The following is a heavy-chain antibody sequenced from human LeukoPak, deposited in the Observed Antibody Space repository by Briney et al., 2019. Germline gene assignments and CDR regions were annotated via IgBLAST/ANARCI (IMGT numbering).Heavy chain of an antibody. CDR1: VYSITSGYY. J-gene: IGHJ4*02. D-gene: IGHD2-2*01. V-gene: IGHV4-38-2*01. CDR2: IYPSGST. Sequence: PSETLSLTCAVSVYSITSGYYWVWILQSPWKGLEWTVRIYPSGSTYYNPSLKTRVTISVDTSKNQFSLKLSSVAAAATAVYYCARLHLRDHCSSTSCYGLYFDYWGQGTLLTVSS. CDR3: ARLHLRDHCSSTSCYGLYFDY.